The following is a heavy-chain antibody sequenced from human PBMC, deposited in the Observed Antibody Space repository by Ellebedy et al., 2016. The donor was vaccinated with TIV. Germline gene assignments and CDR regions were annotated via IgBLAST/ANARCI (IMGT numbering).Heavy chain of an antibody. CDR2: INPNSGGT. J-gene: IGHJ4*02. V-gene: IGHV1-2*02. Sequence: ASVKVSCKASGYTFTSYAMHWVRQAPGQRLEWMGWINPNSGGTNYAQKFQGRVTMTRDTSISTAYMELSRLRSDDMAVYYCARVQWLWGNDYWGQGTLVTVSS. CDR1: GYTFTSYA. CDR3: ARVQWLWGNDY. D-gene: IGHD6-19*01.